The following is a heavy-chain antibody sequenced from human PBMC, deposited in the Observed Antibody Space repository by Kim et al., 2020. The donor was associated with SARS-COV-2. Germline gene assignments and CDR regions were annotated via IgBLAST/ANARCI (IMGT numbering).Heavy chain of an antibody. CDR3: AKDIRARGSSSWPYAFDI. CDR1: VFTFDDYA. J-gene: IGHJ3*02. D-gene: IGHD6-13*01. CDR2: ISWNSGSI. Sequence: GGSLRLSCAASVFTFDDYAMHWVRQAPGKGLEWVSGISWNSGSIGYADSVKGRFTISRDNAKNSLYLQMNSLRAEDTALYYCAKDIRARGSSSWPYAFDIWGQGTMVTVSS. V-gene: IGHV3-9*01.